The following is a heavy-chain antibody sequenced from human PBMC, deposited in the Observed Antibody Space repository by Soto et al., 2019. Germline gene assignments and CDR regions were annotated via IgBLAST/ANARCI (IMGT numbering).Heavy chain of an antibody. J-gene: IGHJ4*02. Sequence: EVQLLESGGGLVQPGGSLRLSCAASGFTFSSYAMSWVRQAPGKGLEWVSAISGSGGSRYYADSVKGRFTISRDNSKNSLYLQMNSLRAEDTAVYYCARNWVVTAIFGAGDYWGQGTLVTVSS. V-gene: IGHV3-23*01. CDR3: ARNWVVTAIFGAGDY. D-gene: IGHD2-21*02. CDR2: ISGSGGSR. CDR1: GFTFSSYA.